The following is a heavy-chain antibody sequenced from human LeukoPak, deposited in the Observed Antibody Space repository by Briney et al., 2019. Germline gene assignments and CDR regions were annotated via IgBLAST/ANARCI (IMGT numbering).Heavy chain of an antibody. Sequence: GGSLRLSCAASGFTFNNYAMHWVRQAPGEGLEWMAVISYDGTDKYYVDSVKGRFTISRDNSKNTLYLQMNSLRAEDAAVYYCARGPMIVVDAEHTFDYWGQGTLVTVSS. V-gene: IGHV3-30*04. J-gene: IGHJ4*02. D-gene: IGHD3-22*01. CDR3: ARGPMIVVDAEHTFDY. CDR2: ISYDGTDK. CDR1: GFTFNNYA.